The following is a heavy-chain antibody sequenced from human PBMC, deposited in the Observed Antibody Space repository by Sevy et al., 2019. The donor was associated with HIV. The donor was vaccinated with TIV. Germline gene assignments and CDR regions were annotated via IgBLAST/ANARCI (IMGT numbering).Heavy chain of an antibody. V-gene: IGHV4-30-2*01. CDR3: ARGRVGDSSSWYGAFDV. J-gene: IGHJ3*01. CDR2: IFRSGAT. D-gene: IGHD6-13*01. CDR1: GGSINSGGYS. Sequence: SETLSLTCAVSGGSINSGGYSRSWIRQAPGKGLEWIGYIFRSGATYYIPSLQSRVSISVDMSKNQFSLNLRSVTAADTAVYYCARGRVGDSSSWYGAFDVWGQGTMVTVSS.